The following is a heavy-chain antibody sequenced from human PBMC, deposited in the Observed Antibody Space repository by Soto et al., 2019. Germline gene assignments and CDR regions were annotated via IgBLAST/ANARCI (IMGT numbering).Heavy chain of an antibody. CDR3: ARTEYSDNSGNADWFDP. D-gene: IGHD3-22*01. CDR1: GASITSDD. V-gene: IGHV4-59*01. CDR2: IHHSGRT. J-gene: IGHJ5*02. Sequence: QVQLQESGPGLVRPSETLSLTCTVSGASITSDDWSWIRQPPGMGLEWIGHIHHSGRTKYNPSLRSRATMSIDTSKNQFSLQLSSVTAADTAVYYCARTEYSDNSGNADWFDPWGQGILVTVSS.